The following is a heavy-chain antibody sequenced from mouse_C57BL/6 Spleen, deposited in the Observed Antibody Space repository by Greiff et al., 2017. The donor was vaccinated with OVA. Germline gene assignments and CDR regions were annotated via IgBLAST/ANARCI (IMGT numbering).Heavy chain of an antibody. CDR1: GYTFTSYW. V-gene: IGHV1-55*01. D-gene: IGHD2-4*01. CDR2: IYPGSGST. J-gene: IGHJ3*01. CDR3: ARKWDYDAWFAY. Sequence: QVQLKQPGAELVKPGASVKMSCKASGYTFTSYWITWVKQRPGQGLEWIGDIYPGSGSTNYNEKFKSKATLTVDTSSSTAYMQLSSLTSEDSAVYYCARKWDYDAWFAYWGQGTLVTVSA.